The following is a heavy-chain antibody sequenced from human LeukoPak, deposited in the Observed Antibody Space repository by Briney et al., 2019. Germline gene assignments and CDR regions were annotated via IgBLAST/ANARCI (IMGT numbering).Heavy chain of an antibody. CDR1: GFTFSSNV. Sequence: GGSLRLSCVASGFTFSSNVMIWVRQAPGKGLEWVSSIPSSGGSTYYADSVKGRFTISRDNSKNSLYLQMNSLRVEDTAVYYCAKESSGGWYFDYWGQGTRVTVSS. J-gene: IGHJ4*02. CDR3: AKESSGGWYFDY. CDR2: IPSSGGST. D-gene: IGHD6-19*01. V-gene: IGHV3-23*01.